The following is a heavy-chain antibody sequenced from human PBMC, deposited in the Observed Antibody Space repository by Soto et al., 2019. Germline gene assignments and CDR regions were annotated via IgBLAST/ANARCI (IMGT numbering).Heavy chain of an antibody. J-gene: IGHJ4*02. CDR1: GFTFSSSW. Sequence: EVQLVESGGGLVQPGGSLRLSCAASGFTFSSSWMSWVRQAPGKGLEWVANIKQDGSEKYYVYSVKGRFTFSRDNDKKSLYLKMDNLRADDTAVYYCVRVPAYGDPCDYWGQGTLVTVSS. CDR2: IKQDGSEK. D-gene: IGHD2-21*01. V-gene: IGHV3-7*01. CDR3: VRVPAYGDPCDY.